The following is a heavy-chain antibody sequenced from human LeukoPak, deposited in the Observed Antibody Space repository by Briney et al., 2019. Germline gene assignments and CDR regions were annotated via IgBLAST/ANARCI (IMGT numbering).Heavy chain of an antibody. CDR2: IIPIFGTA. CDR1: GGTFSSYA. D-gene: IGHD3-22*01. CDR3: ARESGSGYHRNDNWFDP. J-gene: IGHJ5*02. V-gene: IGHV1-69*06. Sequence: ASVRVSCKASGGTFSSYAISWVRQAPGQGLEWMGGIIPIFGTANYAQKFQGRVTITADKSTSTAYMELSSLRSEDTAVYYCARESGSGYHRNDNWFDPWGQGTLVTVSS.